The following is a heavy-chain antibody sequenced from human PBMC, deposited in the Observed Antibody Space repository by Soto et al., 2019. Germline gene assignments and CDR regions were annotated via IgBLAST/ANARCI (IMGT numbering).Heavy chain of an antibody. CDR2: IYWDEDK. CDR3: RHSGRYRIIDY. D-gene: IGHD3-16*02. CDR1: GFSLTSSGVG. Sequence: SGPTLVNPTQTLTLTCTFSGFSLTSSGVGVGWIRQPPGKALEWLGIIYWDEDKRYSPSLKSRLTITKDTSKNQVVLKMTYMDPVDTATYFCRHSGRYRIIDYRGQAILLSVS. V-gene: IGHV2-5*02. J-gene: IGHJ4*01.